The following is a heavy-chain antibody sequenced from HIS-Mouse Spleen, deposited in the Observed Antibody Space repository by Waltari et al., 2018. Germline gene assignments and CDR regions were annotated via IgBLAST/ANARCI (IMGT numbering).Heavy chain of an antibody. CDR2: IYGDGST. J-gene: IGHJ4*02. D-gene: IGHD6-13*01. CDR1: GFTVSSNY. CDR3: AGGVGSSWYYFDY. V-gene: IGHV3-53*01. Sequence: EVQLVESGGGLIQPGGSLRLSCAASGFTVSSNYMSWVRQAPGQGMEWGALIYGDGSTKYAKYVKGRFHTSRDNSKNTLYLKMNSLRAEDTAVYYCAGGVGSSWYYFDYWGQGTLVTVSS.